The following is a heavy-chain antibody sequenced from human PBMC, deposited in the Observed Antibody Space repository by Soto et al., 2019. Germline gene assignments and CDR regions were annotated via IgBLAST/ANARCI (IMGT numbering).Heavy chain of an antibody. Sequence: SETLSLTCAVYGGSFSGYYWSWIRQPPGKGLEWIGEINHSGSTNYNPSLKSRVTISVDTSKNQFSLKLSSVTAADTAVYYCARVGITMVRGVTYYYYYMDVWGKGTTVTVSS. CDR3: ARVGITMVRGVTYYYYYMDV. CDR2: INHSGST. D-gene: IGHD3-10*01. J-gene: IGHJ6*03. CDR1: GGSFSGYY. V-gene: IGHV4-34*01.